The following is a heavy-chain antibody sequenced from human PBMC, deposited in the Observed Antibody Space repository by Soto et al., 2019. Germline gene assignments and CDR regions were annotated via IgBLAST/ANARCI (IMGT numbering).Heavy chain of an antibody. D-gene: IGHD2-15*01. CDR2: IIRFFGTA. V-gene: IGHV1-69*12. CDR3: AAPTSCSSGSCPIDY. Sequence: QVQLVQSGAEVKKPGSSVKVSCKASGGIFSSYATNWVRQAPGQGLEWMGGIIRFFGTANYAQKFQGRVTISADESTDTVYMELTSLRSEDTAVYYCAAPTSCSSGSCPIDYWGQGTLVTVSS. CDR1: GGIFSSYA. J-gene: IGHJ4*02.